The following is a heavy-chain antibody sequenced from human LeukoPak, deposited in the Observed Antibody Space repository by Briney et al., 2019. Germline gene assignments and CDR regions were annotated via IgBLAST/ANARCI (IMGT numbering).Heavy chain of an antibody. J-gene: IGHJ4*02. CDR1: GFTFSSYS. CDR2: ISSSSSYI. Sequence: GGSLRLSCAASGFTFSSYSMNWVRQAPGKGLEWVSSISSSSSYIYYADSVKGRFTISRDNAKNSLYLQTNSLRAEDTAVYYCARGLTDILTGYHREYYFDYWGQGTLVTVSS. V-gene: IGHV3-21*01. D-gene: IGHD3-9*01. CDR3: ARGLTDILTGYHREYYFDY.